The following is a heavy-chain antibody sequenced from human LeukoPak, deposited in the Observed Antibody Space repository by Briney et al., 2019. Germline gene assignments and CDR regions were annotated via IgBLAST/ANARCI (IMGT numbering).Heavy chain of an antibody. CDR1: GGSISSYY. J-gene: IGHJ6*03. CDR2: IYTSGST. Sequence: PSETLSLTCTVSGGSISSYYWSWIRQPAGKGLEWIGRIYTSGSTNYNPSLKSRVTMSVDTSKNQFSLKLSSVTAADTAVYYCARASIAAFVNYYYMDVWGKGTTVTVSS. D-gene: IGHD6-6*01. CDR3: ARASIAAFVNYYYMDV. V-gene: IGHV4-4*07.